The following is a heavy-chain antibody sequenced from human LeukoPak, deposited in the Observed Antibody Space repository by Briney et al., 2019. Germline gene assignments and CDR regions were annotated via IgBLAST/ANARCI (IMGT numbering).Heavy chain of an antibody. CDR2: IYYSGST. D-gene: IGHD4-17*01. V-gene: IGHV4-31*03. CDR3: AREKPTTVTSYYMDV. CDR1: GGSISSGGYY. J-gene: IGHJ6*03. Sequence: SETLSLTCTVSGGSISSGGYYWSWIRQHPGKGLGWIGYIYYSGSTYYNPSLKSRVTISVDTSKNQFSLKLSSVTAADTAVYYCAREKPTTVTSYYMDVWGKGTTVTVSS.